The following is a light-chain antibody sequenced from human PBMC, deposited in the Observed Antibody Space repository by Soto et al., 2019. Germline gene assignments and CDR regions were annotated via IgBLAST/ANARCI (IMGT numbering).Light chain of an antibody. CDR1: SSDVGGYNC. V-gene: IGLV2-8*01. J-gene: IGLJ2*01. CDR2: EVS. Sequence: QSVLTQPPSASGSPGQSVTISCTGTSSDVGGYNCVSWYQQHPGKAPKLMIYEVSKRPSGVPDRFSGSKSGNTASLTVSGLQAEDEAAYYCSSYAGSNTVLFGGGTKLTVL. CDR3: SSYAGSNTVL.